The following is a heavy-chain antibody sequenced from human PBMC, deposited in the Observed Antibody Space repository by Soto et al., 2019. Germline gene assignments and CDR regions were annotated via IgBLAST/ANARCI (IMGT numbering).Heavy chain of an antibody. Sequence: SETLSLTCAVYGGSFSGYYWSWIRQPPGKGLEWIGEINHSGSTNYNPSLKSRVTISVDTSKNQFSLKLSSVTAADTAVYYCAGANHYDFWSGYPYNWFDPWGQGTLVTVSS. J-gene: IGHJ5*02. CDR1: GGSFSGYY. D-gene: IGHD3-3*01. V-gene: IGHV4-34*01. CDR2: INHSGST. CDR3: AGANHYDFWSGYPYNWFDP.